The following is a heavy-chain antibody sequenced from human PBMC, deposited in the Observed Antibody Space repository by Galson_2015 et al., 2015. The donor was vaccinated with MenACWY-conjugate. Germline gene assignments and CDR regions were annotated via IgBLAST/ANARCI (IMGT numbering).Heavy chain of an antibody. D-gene: IGHD3-22*01. Sequence: SLRLSCAASGFTFSSYAMSWVRQAPGKGLEWVSDISGSGGSTYYADSVEGRFTISRDNSKNTLYLQMNSLRAEDTAVYYCAKDLGREDGYKIDYWGQGTLVTVSS. J-gene: IGHJ4*02. CDR1: GFTFSSYA. CDR3: AKDLGREDGYKIDY. V-gene: IGHV3-23*01. CDR2: ISGSGGST.